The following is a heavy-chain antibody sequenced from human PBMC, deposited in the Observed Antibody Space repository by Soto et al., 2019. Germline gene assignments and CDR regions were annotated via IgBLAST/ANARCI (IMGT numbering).Heavy chain of an antibody. D-gene: IGHD5-12*01. Sequence: SETLSLTCTVSGGSISSYYWSWIRQPPGKGLEWIGYIYYSGSTNYNPSLKSRVTISVDTSKNQFSLKLSSVTAADTAVYYSARDSRRYDSSNFDYWGQGTLVTVYS. J-gene: IGHJ4*02. CDR1: GGSISSYY. CDR2: IYYSGST. V-gene: IGHV4-59*01. CDR3: ARDSRRYDSSNFDY.